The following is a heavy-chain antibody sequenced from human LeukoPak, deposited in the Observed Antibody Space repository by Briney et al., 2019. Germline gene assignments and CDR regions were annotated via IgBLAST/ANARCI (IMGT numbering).Heavy chain of an antibody. CDR1: GGSISSYY. CDR3: ARESEYYYDSSGYNDY. J-gene: IGHJ4*02. CDR2: IYTSGST. V-gene: IGHV4-4*07. D-gene: IGHD3-22*01. Sequence: SETLSLTCTVSGGSISSYYWSWIRQPAGKGLEWIGRIYTSGSTNYNPSLKSRVTMSVDTSKNQFSLKLSSVTAADTAVYYCARESEYYYDSSGYNDYWGQGTLVTVSS.